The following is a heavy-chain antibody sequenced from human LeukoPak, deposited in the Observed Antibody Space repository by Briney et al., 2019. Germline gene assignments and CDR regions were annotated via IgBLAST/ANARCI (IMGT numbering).Heavy chain of an antibody. D-gene: IGHD5-24*01. CDR3: ARGRRDGYNYVRPIDY. CDR1: GYTFTSYG. V-gene: IGHV1-18*01. CDR2: ISAYNGNT. J-gene: IGHJ4*02. Sequence: EASVKVSCKASGYTFTSYGISWVRQAPGQGLEWMGWISAYNGNTNYAQKLQGRVTMTTDTSTSTAYMELRSLRSDDTAVYYCARGRRDGYNYVRPIDYWGQGTLVTVSS.